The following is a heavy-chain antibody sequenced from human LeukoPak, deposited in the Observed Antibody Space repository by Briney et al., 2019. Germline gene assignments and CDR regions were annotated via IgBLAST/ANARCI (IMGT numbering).Heavy chain of an antibody. V-gene: IGHV3-7*01. CDR2: INQDETSI. CDR3: ANLGPPGRDHYLES. D-gene: IGHD5-24*01. CDR1: GFTFSSYD. Sequence: GGSLRLSCAASGFTFSSYDMHWVRQAPGKGPEWVGNINQDETSIYFLESVKGRFTISRDNAKKSLYLQMNSLRDEDAAVYYCANLGPPGRDHYLESWGQGTLVTVSS. J-gene: IGHJ4*02.